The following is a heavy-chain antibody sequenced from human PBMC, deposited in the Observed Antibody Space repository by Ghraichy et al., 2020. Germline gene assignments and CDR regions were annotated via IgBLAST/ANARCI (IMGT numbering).Heavy chain of an antibody. CDR1: GFTFSSYA. J-gene: IGHJ5*02. CDR3: AKDPRPNYYYDSSGYPRNWFDP. Sequence: GGSLRLSCAASGFTFSSYAMSWVRQAPGKGLEWVSAISGSGGSTYYADSVKGRFTISRDNSKNTLYLQMNSLRAEDTAVYYCAKDPRPNYYYDSSGYPRNWFDPWGQGTLVTVSS. D-gene: IGHD3-22*01. V-gene: IGHV3-23*01. CDR2: ISGSGGST.